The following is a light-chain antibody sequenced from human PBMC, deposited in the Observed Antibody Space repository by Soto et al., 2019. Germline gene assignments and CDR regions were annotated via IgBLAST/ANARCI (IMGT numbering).Light chain of an antibody. V-gene: IGLV2-23*02. CDR2: EVS. Sequence: QSVLTQPASVSGSPGQSLTISCTGTSSDVGSYNLVSWYQQHPGKAPKLMIYEVSKRPSGVSNRFSGSKSGNTASLTISGLQAEDEADYYCCSYAGSSTLVFGGGTQLTVL. CDR1: SSDVGSYNL. J-gene: IGLJ2*01. CDR3: CSYAGSSTLV.